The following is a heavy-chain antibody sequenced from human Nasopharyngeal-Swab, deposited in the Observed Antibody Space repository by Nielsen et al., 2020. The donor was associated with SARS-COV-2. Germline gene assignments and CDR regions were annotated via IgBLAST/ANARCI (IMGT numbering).Heavy chain of an antibody. J-gene: IGHJ2*01. CDR2: FYPEDGET. V-gene: IGHV1-24*01. CDR3: ATEYNWNYGPRYFDL. D-gene: IGHD1-7*01. Sequence: ASVKVSCKVSGYTLTELSMHWVRQAPGKGLEWMGGFYPEDGETIYAQKFQGRVTMTEDTSTDTAYMELSSLRSEDTAVYYCATEYNWNYGPRYFDLWGRGTLVTVSS. CDR1: GYTLTELS.